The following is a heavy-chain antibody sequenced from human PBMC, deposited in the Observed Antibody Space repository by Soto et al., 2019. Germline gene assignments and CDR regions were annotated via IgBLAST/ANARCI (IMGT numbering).Heavy chain of an antibody. Sequence: GGSLRLSCAASGFTFSSYAMHWVRQAPGKGLEWVAVISYDGSNKYYADSVKGRFTISRDNSKNTLYLQMNSLRAEDTAVYYCARDSSSGWYSGYWGQGTLVTVSS. CDR2: ISYDGSNK. J-gene: IGHJ4*02. V-gene: IGHV3-30-3*01. CDR3: ARDSSSGWYSGY. CDR1: GFTFSSYA. D-gene: IGHD6-19*01.